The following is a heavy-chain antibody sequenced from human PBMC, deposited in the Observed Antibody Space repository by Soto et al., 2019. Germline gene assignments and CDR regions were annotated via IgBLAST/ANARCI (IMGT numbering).Heavy chain of an antibody. Sequence: SETLSLTCTVSGGSISSSSYYWGWIRQPPGKGLEWIGSIYYSGSTYYNPSLKSRVTISVDTSKNQFSLKLSSVTAADTAVYYCARRPAVVHPFDYWGQGTLVTVSS. CDR3: ARRPAVVHPFDY. D-gene: IGHD2-15*01. CDR1: GGSISSSSYY. J-gene: IGHJ4*02. CDR2: IYYSGST. V-gene: IGHV4-39*01.